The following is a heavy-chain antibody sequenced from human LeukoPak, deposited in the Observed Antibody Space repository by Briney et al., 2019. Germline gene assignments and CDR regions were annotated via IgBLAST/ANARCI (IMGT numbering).Heavy chain of an antibody. Sequence: GRSLRLSCAASGFTFSSYGMHWVRQAPGKGLEWVAVISYDGSNKYYADSVKGRFTISRDNSKNTLYLQMNSLKTEDTAVYYCTCVIAARLGLSDYWGQGTLVTVSS. V-gene: IGHV3-30*03. CDR2: ISYDGSNK. CDR1: GFTFSSYG. CDR3: TCVIAARLGLSDY. J-gene: IGHJ4*02. D-gene: IGHD6-6*01.